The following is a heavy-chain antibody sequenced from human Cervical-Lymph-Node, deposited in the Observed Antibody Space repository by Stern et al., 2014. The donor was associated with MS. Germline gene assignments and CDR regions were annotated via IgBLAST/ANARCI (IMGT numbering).Heavy chain of an antibody. Sequence: VQLVQSGAEVRKPGSSVRVSCKASGGTFGNNGLSWVRQAPGQGLEWMGGIIPISGTANYAQAFQGRVTITADDSLTTTSMQLSRLRFGDTAIYYCARDLQGATTWGGLRAFDIWGQGTMVT. CDR3: ARDLQGATTWGGLRAFDI. CDR2: IIPISGTA. V-gene: IGHV1-69*01. D-gene: IGHD1-26*01. CDR1: GGTFGNNG. J-gene: IGHJ3*02.